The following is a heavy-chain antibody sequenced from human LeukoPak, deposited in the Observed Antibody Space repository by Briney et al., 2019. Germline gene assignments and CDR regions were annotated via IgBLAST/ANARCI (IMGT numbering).Heavy chain of an antibody. D-gene: IGHD3-9*01. J-gene: IGHJ4*02. V-gene: IGHV1-2*02. CDR3: ARGLRYFDWFLDY. Sequence: ASVKVSCKASGYTFTGYYMHWVRQPPGQGLEWMGWINPNSGGTNYAQKFQGRVTMTRDTSISTAYMELSRLRSEETAVYYCARGLRYFDWFLDYWGQGTLVTVSS. CDR2: INPNSGGT. CDR1: GYTFTGYY.